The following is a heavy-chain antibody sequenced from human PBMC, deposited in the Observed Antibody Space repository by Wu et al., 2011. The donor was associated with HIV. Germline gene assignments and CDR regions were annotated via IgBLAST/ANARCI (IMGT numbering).Heavy chain of an antibody. Sequence: QSGTEVKKPGASVTVSRKASGYTFTNYDIHWVRQATGQGLQWMGWMNPNSGDTGYAQKFQGRVSITRNTSISTAYMELSSLRSEDTAVYYCARGTTWRYYYMDVWGKGTTVTVSS. J-gene: IGHJ6*03. CDR2: MNPNSGDT. D-gene: IGHD2/OR15-2a*01. CDR1: GYTFTNYD. V-gene: IGHV1-8*01. CDR3: ARGTTWRYYYMDV.